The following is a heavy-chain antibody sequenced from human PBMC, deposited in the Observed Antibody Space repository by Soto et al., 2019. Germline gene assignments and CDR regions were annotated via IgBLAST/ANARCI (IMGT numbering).Heavy chain of an antibody. V-gene: IGHV3-30*03. CDR2: TTYDGGIK. CDR3: ARHSGDVEMATILNYYYYGMDV. CDR1: GFSFSSYG. J-gene: IGHJ6*02. D-gene: IGHD5-12*01. Sequence: GGSLRLSCAASGFSFSSYGMEWVRLAPGKGLEWVAATTYDGGIKHYVDSVKGHVTISADKSISTAYLQWSSLKASDTAMYYCARHSGDVEMATILNYYYYGMDVWGQGTTVTVSS.